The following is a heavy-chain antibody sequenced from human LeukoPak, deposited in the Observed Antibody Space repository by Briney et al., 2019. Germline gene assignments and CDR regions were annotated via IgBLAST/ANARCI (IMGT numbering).Heavy chain of an antibody. D-gene: IGHD6-13*01. V-gene: IGHV1-3*03. J-gene: IGHJ6*03. CDR3: ARGRGPPNSNRDFFYYYYMDV. CDR2: INAANGHT. Sequence: ASVKVSCKASGYTFTNYAIHWVRQAPGQRFEWMGWINAANGHTKYSQEFQDRITITRDTFATTAYMELSNLRSEDMALYYCARGRGPPNSNRDFFYYYYMDVWGTGTTVTVSS. CDR1: GYTFTNYA.